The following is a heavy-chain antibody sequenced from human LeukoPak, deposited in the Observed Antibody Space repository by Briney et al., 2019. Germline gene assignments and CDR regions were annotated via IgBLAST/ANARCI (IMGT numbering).Heavy chain of an antibody. V-gene: IGHV4-34*01. Sequence: SETLSLTCAVYGGSFSGYYWSWIRQPPGKGLEWIGEINHSGSTNYNPSLKSRVTISVDTSKNQFSLKLSSVTAADTAVYYCARVVGQYYYADYWGQGTLVTVSS. D-gene: IGHD1-26*01. CDR3: ARVVGQYYYADY. J-gene: IGHJ4*02. CDR2: INHSGST. CDR1: GGSFSGYY.